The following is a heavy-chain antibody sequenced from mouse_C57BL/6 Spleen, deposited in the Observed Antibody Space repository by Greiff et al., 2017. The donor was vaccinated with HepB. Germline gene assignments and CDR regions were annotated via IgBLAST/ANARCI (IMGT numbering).Heavy chain of an antibody. CDR2: IDPEDGDT. Sequence: EVQLQQSGAELVKPGASVKLSCTASGFNIKDYYMHWVKQRTEQGLEWIGRIDPEDGDTKYAPKFQGKATITADTSSNTAYLQLSSLTSEDTAVYYCAGSRGYGSTWFAYWGQGTLVTVSA. CDR1: GFNIKDYY. D-gene: IGHD1-1*01. J-gene: IGHJ3*01. CDR3: AGSRGYGSTWFAY. V-gene: IGHV14-2*01.